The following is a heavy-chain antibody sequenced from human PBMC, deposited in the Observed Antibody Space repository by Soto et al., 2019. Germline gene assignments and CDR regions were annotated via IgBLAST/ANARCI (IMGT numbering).Heavy chain of an antibody. J-gene: IGHJ4*02. CDR2: ISYSGTT. Sequence: QVQLQESGPGLVKPSQTLSLTCKVSGDSVSRGRDFWSWIRQHPGMALEWIGYISYSGTTYYTPSLRSRVSISIDTSQNQFSLRLDSVTAADTAVYYCARGRPMLGAKTFFDYWGQGTRVAVSS. CDR3: ARGRPMLGAKTFFDY. V-gene: IGHV4-31*03. D-gene: IGHD1-26*01. CDR1: GDSVSRGRDF.